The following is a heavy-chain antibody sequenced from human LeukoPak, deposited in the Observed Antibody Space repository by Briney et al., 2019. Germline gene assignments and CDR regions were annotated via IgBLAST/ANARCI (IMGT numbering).Heavy chain of an antibody. J-gene: IGHJ4*02. V-gene: IGHV3-23*01. Sequence: GGSLRLSCVASGFTFSSYAMSWVRQAPGKGLEWVSAISGSGGSTYYADSVKGQFTISRDNSKNTLYLQMSSLRAEDTAVYYCAKDQGYYDSSRIVWGQGTLVTVSS. D-gene: IGHD3-22*01. CDR2: ISGSGGST. CDR3: AKDQGYYDSSRIV. CDR1: GFTFSSYA.